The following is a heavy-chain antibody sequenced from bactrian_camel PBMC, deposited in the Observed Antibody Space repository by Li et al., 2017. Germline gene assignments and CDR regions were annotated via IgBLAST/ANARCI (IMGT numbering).Heavy chain of an antibody. CDR1: RYTYSSDY. Sequence: HVQLVESGGGSVQAGGSLRLSCLSSRYTYSSDYMGWIRQVSGQEREGVASIDADGETSYADSVKGRFTVSRGNAKNSVYLMMNSLKPEDTAMYYCAANFGPYCSGPYLARRANFLGQGTQVTVS. J-gene: IGHJ4*01. V-gene: IGHV3S9*01. D-gene: IGHD2*01. CDR2: IDADGET.